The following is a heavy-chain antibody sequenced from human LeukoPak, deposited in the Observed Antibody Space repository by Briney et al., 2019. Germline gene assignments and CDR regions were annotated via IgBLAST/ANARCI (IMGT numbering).Heavy chain of an antibody. CDR1: GFTFSSYA. CDR3: AKDGNYDYYYYMDV. D-gene: IGHD1-1*01. J-gene: IGHJ6*03. V-gene: IGHV3-23*01. Sequence: GGSLRLSCAASGFTFSSYAMTWVRQAPGKGLEWVSAISGSGDSAFYADSVKGRFAISRDNSKSTLYLQMNSLRAEDTAVYFCAKDGNYDYYYYMDVWGKGTTVTVSS. CDR2: ISGSGDSA.